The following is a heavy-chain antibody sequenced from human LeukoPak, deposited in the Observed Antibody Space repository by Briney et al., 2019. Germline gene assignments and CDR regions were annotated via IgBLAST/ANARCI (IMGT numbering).Heavy chain of an antibody. CDR2: ISASGGST. V-gene: IGHV3-23*01. CDR3: ARALWSGHIYYGMDV. J-gene: IGHJ6*02. CDR1: GFTFSSSA. D-gene: IGHD3-10*01. Sequence: GGSLRLSCAASGFTFSSSAMSWVRQVPGKGLEWVSGISASGGSTSYADSVRGRFTISRDSAKNSLYLQMNSLRAEDTALYYCARALWSGHIYYGMDVWGQGTTVTVSS.